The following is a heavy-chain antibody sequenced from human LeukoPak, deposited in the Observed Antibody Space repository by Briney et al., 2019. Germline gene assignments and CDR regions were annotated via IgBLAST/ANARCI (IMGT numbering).Heavy chain of an antibody. D-gene: IGHD2-2*02. J-gene: IGHJ4*02. CDR1: GYTFTGYY. V-gene: IGHV1-2*02. CDR3: ARDVVVPAAIGIVASTFDY. Sequence: GASVKVSCKASGYTFTGYYMHWVRQAPGQGLEWMGWINPNSGGTNYAQKFQGRVTMTRDTSISTAYMELSRLRSDDTAVCYCARDVVVPAAIGIVASTFDYWGQGTLVTVSS. CDR2: INPNSGGT.